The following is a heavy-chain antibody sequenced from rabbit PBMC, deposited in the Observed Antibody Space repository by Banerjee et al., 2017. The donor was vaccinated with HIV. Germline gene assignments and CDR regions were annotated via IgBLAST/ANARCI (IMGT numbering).Heavy chain of an antibody. CDR2: INTISGDT. Sequence: QEQLEESGGGLVTPGGNLTLTCKASGFDFSNYGVSWVRQAPGKGLEWIACINTISGDTVYATWAKGRFTISKASWTTVTLQMTSLTAADTASYFCARDLAGVIGWNFNLWGQGTLVTVS. CDR1: GFDFSNYG. J-gene: IGHJ4*01. V-gene: IGHV1S45*01. D-gene: IGHD4-1*01. CDR3: ARDLAGVIGWNFNL.